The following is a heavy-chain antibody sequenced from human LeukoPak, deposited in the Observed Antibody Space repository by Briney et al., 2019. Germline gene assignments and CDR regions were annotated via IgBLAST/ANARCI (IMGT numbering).Heavy chain of an antibody. CDR2: IYHSGST. Sequence: PSQTLSLTCAVSGGSISSGGYSWSWIRQPPGKGLEWIGYIYHSGSTYYNPSLKSRVTISVDRSKNQFSLKLSSVTAADTAVYYCAGLYDSSGSPLDYWGQGTLVTVSS. CDR1: GGSISSGGYS. CDR3: AGLYDSSGSPLDY. J-gene: IGHJ4*02. V-gene: IGHV4-30-2*01. D-gene: IGHD3-22*01.